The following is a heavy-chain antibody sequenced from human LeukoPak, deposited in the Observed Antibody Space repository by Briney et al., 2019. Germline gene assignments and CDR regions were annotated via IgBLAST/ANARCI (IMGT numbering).Heavy chain of an antibody. D-gene: IGHD3-22*01. CDR3: VRDFYESSGSTYYFDY. CDR2: TRNKPNSYTT. J-gene: IGHJ4*02. V-gene: IGHV3-72*01. CDR1: GFTFSDLY. Sequence: PGGSLRLSCAASGFTFSDLYMDWVRQAPGKGLEWVGRTRNKPNSYTTEYAASVKGRFTISRDDSKNSQFLQMNSLKTEDTAVYYCVRDFYESSGSTYYFDYWGQGTLVTVSS.